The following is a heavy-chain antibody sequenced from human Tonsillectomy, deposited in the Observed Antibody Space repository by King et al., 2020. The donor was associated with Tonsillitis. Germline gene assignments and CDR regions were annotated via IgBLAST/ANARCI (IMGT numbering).Heavy chain of an antibody. V-gene: IGHV3-7*03. Sequence: QLVQSGGGLVQPGGSLRLSCAASGFSFSRSWMNWVRQAPGKGLEWVANIKPDGSDTYYVDSVKGRFTITTDSAKNSLYLEMNSLRAEDTAVYYCTSVATGQSTDRWGQGTLVTVSS. CDR2: IKPDGSDT. D-gene: IGHD3-10*01. CDR1: GFSFSRSW. CDR3: TSVATGQSTDR. J-gene: IGHJ5*02.